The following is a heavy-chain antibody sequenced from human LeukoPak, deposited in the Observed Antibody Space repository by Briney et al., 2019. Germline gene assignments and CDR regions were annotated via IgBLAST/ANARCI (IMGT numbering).Heavy chain of an antibody. Sequence: PGESLKISCKGSGYTFTGYYMHWVRQAPGQGLEWMGWINPNSGGTNYAQKFQGRVTMTRDTSISTAYMELSRLRSDDTAVYYCARSDYGSGSYRFDYWGQGTLVTVSS. CDR1: GYTFTGYY. CDR3: ARSDYGSGSYRFDY. CDR2: INPNSGGT. D-gene: IGHD3-10*01. V-gene: IGHV1-2*02. J-gene: IGHJ4*02.